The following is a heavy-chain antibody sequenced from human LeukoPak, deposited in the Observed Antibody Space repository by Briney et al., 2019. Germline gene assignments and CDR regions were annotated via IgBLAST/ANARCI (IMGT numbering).Heavy chain of an antibody. Sequence: SETLSLTCAVYGGSFSGYYWSWIRQPPGKGLEWIGSIYYSGSTYYNPSLKSRVTISVDTSKNQFSLKLSSVTAADTAVYYCARHGRDGYNPNHFDYWGQGTLVTVSS. V-gene: IGHV4-34*01. J-gene: IGHJ4*02. CDR2: IYYSGST. CDR1: GGSFSGYY. CDR3: ARHGRDGYNPNHFDY. D-gene: IGHD5-24*01.